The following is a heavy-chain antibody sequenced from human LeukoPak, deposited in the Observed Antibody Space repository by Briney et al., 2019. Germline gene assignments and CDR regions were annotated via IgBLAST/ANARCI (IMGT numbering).Heavy chain of an antibody. J-gene: IGHJ4*02. D-gene: IGHD3-10*01. Sequence: GGSLRLSCAASGFTFNIYAMSWVRQAPGKGLEWVSVISGSGGRTYYADSVKGRFTISRDNSKNTLYLQMNSLRVEDTAVYYCARDGPTGGFDYWGQGTLVTVSS. CDR3: ARDGPTGGFDY. CDR2: ISGSGGRT. V-gene: IGHV3-23*01. CDR1: GFTFNIYA.